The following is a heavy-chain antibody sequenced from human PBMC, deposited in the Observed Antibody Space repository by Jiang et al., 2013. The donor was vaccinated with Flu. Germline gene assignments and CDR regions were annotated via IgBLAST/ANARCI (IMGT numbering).Heavy chain of an antibody. J-gene: IGHJ6*01. D-gene: IGHD6-19*01. CDR2: IYYSGST. CDR3: ARDAASEGSGWYGELYYYYGMDV. CDR1: GGSISSYY. Sequence: GPGLVKPSETLSLTCTVSGGSISSYYWSWIRQPPGKGLEWIGYIYYSGSTNYNPSLKSRVTISVDTSKNQFSLKLSSVTAADTAVYYCARDAASEGSGWYGELYYYYGMDV. V-gene: IGHV4-59*01.